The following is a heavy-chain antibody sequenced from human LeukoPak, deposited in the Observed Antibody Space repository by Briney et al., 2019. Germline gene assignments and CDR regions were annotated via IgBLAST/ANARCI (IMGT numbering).Heavy chain of an antibody. CDR2: ISSLSGTI. CDR1: GFTFSSYS. Sequence: PGGSLRLSCAASGFTFSSYSMNWVRQAPGEGLEWVSYISSLSGTIYYADSVKGRFTITRDNAQNSLTLHMNTLRADDTAVYYCAKDGGTHFDHWGQGTLVTVSS. J-gene: IGHJ4*02. D-gene: IGHD1-26*01. CDR3: AKDGGTHFDH. V-gene: IGHV3-48*01.